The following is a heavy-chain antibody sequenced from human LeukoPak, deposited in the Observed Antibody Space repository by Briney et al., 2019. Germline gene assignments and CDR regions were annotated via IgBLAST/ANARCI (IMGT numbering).Heavy chain of an antibody. V-gene: IGHV1-8*01. J-gene: IGHJ5*02. Sequence: ASVKVSCKASGYTFTSYDINWVRQATGQGLELMGWMNPNSGNTGYAQKFQGRVTMTRNTSISTAYMELSSLRSEDTAVYYCARGVEVTYYYGSGSSNWFDPWGQGTLVTVSS. CDR3: ARGVEVTYYYGSGSSNWFDP. CDR1: GYTFTSYD. CDR2: MNPNSGNT. D-gene: IGHD3-10*01.